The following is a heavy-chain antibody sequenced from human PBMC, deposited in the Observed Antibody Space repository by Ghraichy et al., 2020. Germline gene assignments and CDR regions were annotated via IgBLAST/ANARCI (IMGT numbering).Heavy chain of an antibody. Sequence: LSLTCVASGFTFSMYGMHWVRQAPGKGLEWVALMSNDGGSIHYAVSVKDRFTISRDNSKNTLYLQVNSLRAEDTAVYYCARANGSGSYIIDYWGQGTPFTVSS. CDR1: GFTFSMYG. V-gene: IGHV3-30*03. J-gene: IGHJ4*02. CDR2: MSNDGGSI. CDR3: ARANGSGSYIIDY. D-gene: IGHD3-10*01.